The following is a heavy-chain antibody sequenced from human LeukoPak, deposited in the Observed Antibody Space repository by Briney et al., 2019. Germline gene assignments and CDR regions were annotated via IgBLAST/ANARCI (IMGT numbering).Heavy chain of an antibody. CDR1: GGSISSYY. CDR2: IYYSGST. CDR3: ARSPYCSSTSCYPDY. D-gene: IGHD2-2*01. Sequence: PSETLSLTCTVSGGSISSYYWSWIRQPPGKGLEWIGYIYYSGSTNYNPSLKSRVTISVDTSKNQFSLKLSSVTAADTAVYYCARSPYCSSTSCYPDYWGQGTLVTVSS. V-gene: IGHV4-59*01. J-gene: IGHJ4*02.